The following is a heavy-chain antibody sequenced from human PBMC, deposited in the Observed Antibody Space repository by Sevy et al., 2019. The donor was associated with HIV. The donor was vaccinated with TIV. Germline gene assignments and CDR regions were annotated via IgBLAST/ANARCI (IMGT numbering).Heavy chain of an antibody. Sequence: GGSLRLSCAASGFIFSSYGMHWVRQAPGKGLEWVAVIWYDGSNKYYADSVKGRFTISRDNSKNTLYLQMNSLRAEDTAVYYCARDSNGYGYGSHYYYGMDVWGQGTTVTVSS. V-gene: IGHV3-33*01. CDR1: GFIFSSYG. CDR2: IWYDGSNK. J-gene: IGHJ6*02. D-gene: IGHD5-18*01. CDR3: ARDSNGYGYGSHYYYGMDV.